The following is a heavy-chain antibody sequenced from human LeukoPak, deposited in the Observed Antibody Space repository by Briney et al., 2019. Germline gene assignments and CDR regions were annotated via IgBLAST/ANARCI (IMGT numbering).Heavy chain of an antibody. D-gene: IGHD4-17*01. V-gene: IGHV1-2*04. J-gene: IGHJ6*02. CDR2: INPNSGGT. CDR1: GYTFTGYY. CDR3: ARGLYYGDYYYYYGMDV. Sequence: ASVKVSCKASGYTFTGYYMNWVRQAPGQGLEWMGWINPNSGGTNYAQKFQGWVTMTRDTSISTAYMELSRLRSDDTAVYYCARGLYYGDYYYYYGMDVWGQGTTVTVSS.